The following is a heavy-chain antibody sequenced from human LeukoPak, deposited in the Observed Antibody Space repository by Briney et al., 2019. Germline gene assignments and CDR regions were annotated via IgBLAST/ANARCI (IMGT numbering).Heavy chain of an antibody. CDR3: APDRVTGTTTGHYTNWFDP. CDR1: GYTFTGFY. D-gene: IGHD1-20*01. V-gene: IGHV1-2*02. Sequence: GASVKVSCKASGYTFTGFYMHWVRQAPGQGLEWMGLINPNGGSTNYAQKFQGRVTMTRDTSISTAYMELSRLRSDDTAVYYCAPDRVTGTTTGHYTNWFDPWGQGTLVTVSS. J-gene: IGHJ5*02. CDR2: INPNGGST.